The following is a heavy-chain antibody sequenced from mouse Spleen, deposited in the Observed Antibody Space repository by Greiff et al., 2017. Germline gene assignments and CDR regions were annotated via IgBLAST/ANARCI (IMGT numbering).Heavy chain of an antibody. CDR1: GFSFTSYG. V-gene: IGHV2-2*01. D-gene: IGHD2-13*01. Sequence: QVQLQQSGPGLVQPSQSLSITCTVSGFSFTSYGVHWVRQSPGKGLEWLGVIWSGGSTAYNAAFISSLTISTDNSKSQDFLKKNSLQADDTAICYCARRRTDLEAMDYWGQGTSVTVSS. CDR2: IWSGGST. J-gene: IGHJ4*01. CDR3: ARRRTDLEAMDY.